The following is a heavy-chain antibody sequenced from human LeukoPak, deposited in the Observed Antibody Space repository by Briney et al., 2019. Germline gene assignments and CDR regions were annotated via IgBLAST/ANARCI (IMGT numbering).Heavy chain of an antibody. Sequence: GGSLRLSCAASEFTFSSYGMHWVRQAPGKGLEWVAFIWYDGNTKYYADSVKGRFTVSRDNSKNTLYLQMNSLRAEDTAVYYCAKDPCSGGSCYSYYYYYYMDVWGKGTMVTVSS. D-gene: IGHD2-15*01. J-gene: IGHJ6*03. V-gene: IGHV3-30*02. CDR3: AKDPCSGGSCYSYYYYYYMDV. CDR1: EFTFSSYG. CDR2: IWYDGNTK.